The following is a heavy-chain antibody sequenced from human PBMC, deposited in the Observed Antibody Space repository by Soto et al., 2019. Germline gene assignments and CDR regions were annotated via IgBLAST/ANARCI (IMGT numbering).Heavy chain of an antibody. V-gene: IGHV1-8*02. CDR1: GYTFTTND. J-gene: IGHJ6*01. Sequence: QVHLVQSGAEVRKPGASMKVSCKAFGYTFTTNDINLVRQAPGQGLEWLGWMDPNSGVAGYAQKFQGRVIMTRDTSTSTAHMELIGPTSEDTAVYSCGRERKCAFWRKALDVWGQATTVIVAS. D-gene: IGHD3-3*01. CDR2: MDPNSGVA. CDR3: GRERKCAFWRKALDV.